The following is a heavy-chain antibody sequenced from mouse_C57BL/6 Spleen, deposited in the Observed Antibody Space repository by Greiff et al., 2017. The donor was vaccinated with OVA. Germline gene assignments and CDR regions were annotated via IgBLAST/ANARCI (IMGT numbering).Heavy chain of an antibody. J-gene: IGHJ3*01. V-gene: IGHV1-82*01. CDR2: IYPGDGDT. CDR3: ASLSGLRSWFAY. D-gene: IGHD1-1*01. Sequence: QVQLQQSGPELVKPGASVKISCKASGYAFSSSWMNWVKQRPGKGLEWIGRIYPGDGDTNYNGKFKGKATLTADKSSSTAYMQLSSLTSEDSAVYFCASLSGLRSWFAYWGQGTLVTVSA. CDR1: GYAFSSSW.